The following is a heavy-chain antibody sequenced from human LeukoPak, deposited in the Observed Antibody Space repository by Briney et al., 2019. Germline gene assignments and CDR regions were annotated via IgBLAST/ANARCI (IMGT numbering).Heavy chain of an antibody. J-gene: IGHJ4*02. CDR3: ARLKGHNVDY. Sequence: PGGSLRLSCAASEFTFSSYSMNWVRQAPGKGLEWVSYISSSGSTIFYADSVKGRFTISRDNTKNSLYLQMNGLRAEETAVYYCARLKGHNVDYWGQGTLVTVSS. CDR1: EFTFSSYS. D-gene: IGHD1-1*01. V-gene: IGHV3-48*01. CDR2: ISSSGSTI.